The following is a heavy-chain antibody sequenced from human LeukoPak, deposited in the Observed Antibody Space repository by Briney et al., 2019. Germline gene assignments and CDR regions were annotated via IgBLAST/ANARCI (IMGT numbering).Heavy chain of an antibody. J-gene: IGHJ4*02. D-gene: IGHD3-3*01. CDR1: GASISSSPYS. Sequence: SETLSLTCTVSGASISSSPYSWSWIRQPAGRGLGWIGRITSSGNTKYNPSLKSRLTISFDTSKNHFSLKLTSVTAADTAVYYCARGPYYDFWSGYYFDYWGQGTLVTVSS. CDR2: ITSSGNT. CDR3: ARGPYYDFWSGYYFDY. V-gene: IGHV4-61*02.